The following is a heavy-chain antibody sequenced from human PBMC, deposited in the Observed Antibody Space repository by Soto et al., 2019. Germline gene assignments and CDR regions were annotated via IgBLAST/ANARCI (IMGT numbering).Heavy chain of an antibody. CDR2: INPNSGGT. J-gene: IGHJ4*02. CDR1: GYTFTGYY. CDR3: AREVSGDGIDY. V-gene: IGHV1-2*04. D-gene: IGHD1-26*01. Sequence: ASVKVSCKASGYTFTGYYMHWVRQAPGQGLEWMGWINPNSGGTNYAQKFQGWVTMTGDTSISTAYMELSRLRSDDTAVYYCAREVSGDGIDYWGQGTLVTVSS.